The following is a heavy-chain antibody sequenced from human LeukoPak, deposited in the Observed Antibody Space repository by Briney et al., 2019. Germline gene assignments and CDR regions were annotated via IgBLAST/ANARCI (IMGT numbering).Heavy chain of an antibody. V-gene: IGHV1-2*02. CDR3: ARDDLYYDTAMVDY. D-gene: IGHD5-18*01. CDR1: GYTFICYY. Sequence: ASVKVSCKASGYTFICYYMHWVRQAPAQGLEWMGWINPNSGGTNYAHKFHGRLTITSDTSISTTYMQLSKQTSNDTAACYCARDDLYYDTAMVDYWGQGTLVTVSS. J-gene: IGHJ4*02. CDR2: INPNSGGT.